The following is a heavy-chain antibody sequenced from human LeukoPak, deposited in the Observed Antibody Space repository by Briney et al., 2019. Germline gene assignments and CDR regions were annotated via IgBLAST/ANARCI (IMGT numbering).Heavy chain of an antibody. J-gene: IGHJ4*02. CDR1: GFTFSRFA. V-gene: IGHV3-23*01. Sequence: GGSLRLSCSASGFTFSRFAMTWVRQLPGRGLEWVSSISGNGHQTYYADSVKGRFSVSRDNSKNILYHQMDSLRADDSALYYCAKDANYYDSSGYLIPFDYWGRGTLVTVSS. CDR2: ISGNGHQT. CDR3: AKDANYYDSSGYLIPFDY. D-gene: IGHD3-22*01.